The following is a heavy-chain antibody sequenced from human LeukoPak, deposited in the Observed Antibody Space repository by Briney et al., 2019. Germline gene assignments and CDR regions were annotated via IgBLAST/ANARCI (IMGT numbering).Heavy chain of an antibody. Sequence: GESLKISCKGSEYSFNSYYIAWVRQMPGKGLEWMGIIYPGDSDTRYSPSFQGQVTMSADKSNTTAYLQWSSLKASDTAMYYCARRRGTVAGYYYGMDVWGQGTTVTVSS. CDR1: EYSFNSYY. CDR3: ARRRGTVAGYYYGMDV. J-gene: IGHJ6*02. D-gene: IGHD6-19*01. V-gene: IGHV5-51*01. CDR2: IYPGDSDT.